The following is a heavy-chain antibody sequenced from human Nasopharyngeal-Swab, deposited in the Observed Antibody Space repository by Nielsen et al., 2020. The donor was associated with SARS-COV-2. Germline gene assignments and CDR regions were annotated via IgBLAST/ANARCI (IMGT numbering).Heavy chain of an antibody. J-gene: IGHJ4*02. V-gene: IGHV1-69*01. CDR3: AREGAHCYDSSGYFSHDY. D-gene: IGHD3-22*01. Sequence: WVRQAPGQGLEWMGGTIPIFGTANYAQKFQGRVTITADESTRTAYMELSSLRSEDTAMYYCAREGAHCYDSSGYFSHDYWGQGTLVTVSS. CDR2: TIPIFGTA.